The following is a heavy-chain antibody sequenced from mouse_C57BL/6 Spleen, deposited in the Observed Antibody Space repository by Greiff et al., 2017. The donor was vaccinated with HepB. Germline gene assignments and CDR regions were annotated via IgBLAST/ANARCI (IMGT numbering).Heavy chain of an antibody. Sequence: VQLQQSGPELVKPGASVKISCKASGYAFSSSWMNWVKQRPGKGLEWIGRIYPGDGDTNYNGKFKGKATLTADKSSSTAYMQLSSLTSEDAAVYFCARGNYYQGFAYGGQGTLVTVAA. D-gene: IGHD1-1*01. CDR3: ARGNYYQGFAY. CDR1: GYAFSSSW. J-gene: IGHJ3*01. CDR2: IYPGDGDT. V-gene: IGHV1-82*01.